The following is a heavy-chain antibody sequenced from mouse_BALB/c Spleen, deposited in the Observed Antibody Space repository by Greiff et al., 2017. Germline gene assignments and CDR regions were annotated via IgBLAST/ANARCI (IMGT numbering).Heavy chain of an antibody. V-gene: IGHV10S3*01. J-gene: IGHJ1*01. D-gene: IGHD1-1*01. CDR1: GFTFNTNA. CDR2: IRSKSNNYAT. CDR3: VREGGSSYAPSYWYFDV. Sequence: EVQLVETGGGLVQPKGSLKLSCAASGFTFNTNAMNWVRQAPGKGLEWVARIRSKSNNYATYYADSVKDRFTISRDDSQSMLYLQMNNLKTEDTAMYYCVREGGSSYAPSYWYFDVWGAGTTVTVSS.